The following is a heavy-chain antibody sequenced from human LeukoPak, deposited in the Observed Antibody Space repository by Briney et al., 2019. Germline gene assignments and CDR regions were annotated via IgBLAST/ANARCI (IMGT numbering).Heavy chain of an antibody. CDR1: GYTLIGYH. CDR2: MNGNSGGT. J-gene: IGHJ4*02. V-gene: IGHV1-2*02. Sequence: ASVKVSCKASGYTLIGYHLHWVRQAPGQGLEWMGWMNGNSGGTKYGQKFQGRVTLSWDTSINTAYMELSSLRSDDTAVYYCAREISNWNYLFDYWGQGTLVTVSS. D-gene: IGHD1-7*01. CDR3: AREISNWNYLFDY.